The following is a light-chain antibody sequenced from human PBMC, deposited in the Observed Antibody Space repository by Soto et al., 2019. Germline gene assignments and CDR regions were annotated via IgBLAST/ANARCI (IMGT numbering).Light chain of an antibody. CDR2: DVS. Sequence: QPLLTQPRSVAGSPGQSVTISCTGTSSYFGGYNYFGWYQQHPGKAPKLRIYDVSKRPSGVPDRFSGSKSGNTASLTISGLQAEDAAAYYCCSYAGSYTYVSGTGTKVTVL. J-gene: IGLJ1*01. V-gene: IGLV2-11*01. CDR3: CSYAGSYTYV. CDR1: SSYFGGYNY.